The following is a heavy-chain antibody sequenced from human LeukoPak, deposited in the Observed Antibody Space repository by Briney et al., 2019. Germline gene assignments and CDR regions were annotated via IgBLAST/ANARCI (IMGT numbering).Heavy chain of an antibody. CDR1: GLAFSAYK. D-gene: IGHD2-15*01. V-gene: IGHV3-74*01. Sequence: GGSLRLSCAASGLAFSAYKMHWVRQAPRKGLVWVSRTSTDGYTTDYADFVQGRFTASRDNTKNTWSLEMNSLRAEDTAVYYCVVGGSPGYWGQGTLVTVSS. CDR3: VVGGSPGY. CDR2: TSTDGYTT. J-gene: IGHJ4*02.